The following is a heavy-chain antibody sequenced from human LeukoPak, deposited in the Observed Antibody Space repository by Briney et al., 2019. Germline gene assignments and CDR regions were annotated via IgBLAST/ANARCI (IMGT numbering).Heavy chain of an antibody. CDR1: GGSISSYY. CDR3: ARDCSSTSCYGGYYYYYYMDV. J-gene: IGHJ6*03. D-gene: IGHD2-2*01. Sequence: SETLSLTCTVSGGSISSYYWGWIRQPPGKGLEWIGYIFHSGSTNSNPSLKSRVTISVDTSKNQFSLKLSSVTAADTAVYYCARDCSSTSCYGGYYYYYYMDVWGKGTTVTVSS. V-gene: IGHV4-59*12. CDR2: IFHSGST.